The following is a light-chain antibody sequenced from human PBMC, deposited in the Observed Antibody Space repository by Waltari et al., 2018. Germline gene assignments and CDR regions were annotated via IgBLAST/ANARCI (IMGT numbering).Light chain of an antibody. CDR2: DVS. CDR1: SSDVGAYNF. CDR3: SSYTATRHYV. J-gene: IGLJ1*01. Sequence: QSALTQPASVSGSPGQSITIPCTGTSSDVGAYNFVSWSQQYPGKAPKLVIYDVSARPSGASDRFSGSKSGNTASLVISGLQPEDEADYYCSSYTATRHYVFGTGTKVTVL. V-gene: IGLV2-14*03.